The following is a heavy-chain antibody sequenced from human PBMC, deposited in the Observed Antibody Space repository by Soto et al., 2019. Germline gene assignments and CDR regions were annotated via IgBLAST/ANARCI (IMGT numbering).Heavy chain of an antibody. CDR2: IYTGGST. CDR3: ARVPYRYGLLDYYDMDV. V-gene: IGHV3-53*01. D-gene: IGHD5-18*01. Sequence: GGSLRLACAASGFTVSSTYMSWVRQAAGKGLEWVSVIYTGGSTYYADSVKGRFTISRDNSKNTLYLQINSLRAEDTAVYYCARVPYRYGLLDYYDMDVWGQGTTVTVSS. J-gene: IGHJ6*02. CDR1: GFTVSSTY.